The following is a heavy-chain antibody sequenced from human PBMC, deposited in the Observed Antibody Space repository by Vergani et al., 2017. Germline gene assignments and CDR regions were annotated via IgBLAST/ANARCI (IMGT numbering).Heavy chain of an antibody. CDR1: GYTFTGYY. CDR2: FDPEDGET. V-gene: IGHV1-24*01. CDR3: ATDLRRRDAPQEYYYYYGMDV. J-gene: IGHJ6*02. Sequence: QVQLVQSGAEVKKPGASVKVSCKASGYTFTGYYMHWVRQAPGKGLEWMGGFDPEDGETIYAQKFQGRVTMTEDTSTDTAYMELSSLRSEDTAVYYCATDLRRRDAPQEYYYYYGMDVWGQGTTVTVSS.